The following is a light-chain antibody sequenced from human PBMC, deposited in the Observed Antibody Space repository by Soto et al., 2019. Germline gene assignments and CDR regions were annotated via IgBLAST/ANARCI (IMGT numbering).Light chain of an antibody. Sequence: QSVLTQPPSVSGAPGQRVTISCTGSSSNIGAGYDVHWYQQLPGTAPKLLIYGNSNRPSGVPDRFSGSKSGTSASLGITGLQAEDEADYYCQSYDSSLSGAAFGTGTKLTVL. CDR1: SSNIGAGYD. V-gene: IGLV1-40*01. CDR3: QSYDSSLSGAA. CDR2: GNS. J-gene: IGLJ1*01.